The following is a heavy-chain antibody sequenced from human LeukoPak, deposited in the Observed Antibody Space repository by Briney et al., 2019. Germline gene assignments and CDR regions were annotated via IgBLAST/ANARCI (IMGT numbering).Heavy chain of an antibody. D-gene: IGHD6-13*01. Sequence: KSGGSLRLSCAASGFTFSSYSMNWVRQAPGKGLEWVSSISSSSSYIYYADSVKGRFTISGDNAKNSLYLQMNSLRAEDTAVYYCARALSSSWYYFDYWGQGTLVTVSS. CDR3: ARALSSSWYYFDY. CDR1: GFTFSSYS. CDR2: ISSSSSYI. V-gene: IGHV3-21*04. J-gene: IGHJ4*02.